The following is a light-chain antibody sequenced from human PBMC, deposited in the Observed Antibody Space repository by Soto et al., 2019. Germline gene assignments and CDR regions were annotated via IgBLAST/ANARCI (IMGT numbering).Light chain of an antibody. Sequence: DIQMTQSPSSVSASLGDRVTITCRASQGITYWLAWYQQRPGRAPKCLIYAASILESGVPSRFSGSGSGTNFTLTISDLQPEDFATYYCQQYNSYSPLTFGPGTKVDVK. CDR3: QQYNSYSPLT. V-gene: IGKV1D-16*01. J-gene: IGKJ3*01. CDR1: QGITYW. CDR2: AAS.